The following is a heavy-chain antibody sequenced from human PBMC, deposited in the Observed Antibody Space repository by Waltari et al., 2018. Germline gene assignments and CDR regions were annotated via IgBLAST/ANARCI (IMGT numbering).Heavy chain of an antibody. Sequence: QVQLMQSGAEVKKPGASVKVSCKASGYTLIDYHMNWVRHAPGQGLEWMGRINPNSGGTNYARKFQDRVTMTWDTSISTAYMELSSLTSDDTAVYYCARHNRDYWGQGTLVTVSS. J-gene: IGHJ4*02. V-gene: IGHV1-2*06. CDR2: INPNSGGT. CDR3: ARHNRDY. CDR1: GYTLIDYH. D-gene: IGHD1-20*01.